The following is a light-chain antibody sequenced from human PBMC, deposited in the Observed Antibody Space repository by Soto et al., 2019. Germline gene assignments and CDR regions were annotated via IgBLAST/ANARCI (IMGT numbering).Light chain of an antibody. CDR2: DAS. CDR1: QSVGSH. CDR3: QHRSSWPLT. J-gene: IGKJ4*01. V-gene: IGKV3-11*01. Sequence: XILLTQSPSTLSLSPGERATLSCRSSQSVGSHLLWYQQKPGQAPRLLIFDASNRATGIPARLSGSGSWKDFALSISSLEPEDFAVYYCQHRSSWPLTFGGGTKVDIK.